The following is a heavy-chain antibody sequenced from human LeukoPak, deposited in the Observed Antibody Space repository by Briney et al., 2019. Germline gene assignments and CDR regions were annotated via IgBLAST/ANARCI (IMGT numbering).Heavy chain of an antibody. CDR2: ISYDGSNK. Sequence: GRSLRLSCAASGFTFSSYGMHWVRQAPGKGLEWVAVISYDGSNKYYADSVKGRFTISRDNSKNTLYLQMNSLRAEDTAVYYCAKDLPPWIVVVPAAIEGMCFDYWGQGTLVTVSS. CDR3: AKDLPPWIVVVPAAIEGMCFDY. V-gene: IGHV3-30*18. J-gene: IGHJ4*02. CDR1: GFTFSSYG. D-gene: IGHD2-2*01.